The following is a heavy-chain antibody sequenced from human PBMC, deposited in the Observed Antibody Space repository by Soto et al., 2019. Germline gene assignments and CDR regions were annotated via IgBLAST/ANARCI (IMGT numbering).Heavy chain of an antibody. CDR3: AKGAFLGEDSVTHPTNNWFDP. Sequence: GGSLRLSCAASGFTFSSYAMSWVRQAPGKGLEWVSAISGSGGSTYYADSVKGRFTISRDNSKNTLYLQMNSLRAEDTAVYYCAKGAFLGEDSVTHPTNNWFDPWGQGTLVTVSS. CDR2: ISGSGGST. J-gene: IGHJ5*02. D-gene: IGHD3-16*01. V-gene: IGHV3-23*01. CDR1: GFTFSSYA.